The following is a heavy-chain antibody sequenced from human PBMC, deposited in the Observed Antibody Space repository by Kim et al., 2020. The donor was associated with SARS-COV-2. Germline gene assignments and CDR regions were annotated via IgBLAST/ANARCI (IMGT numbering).Heavy chain of an antibody. CDR3: AKDGYYDSSGDDAFDI. CDR1: GFTFSSYA. Sequence: GGSLRLSCAASGFTFSSYAMSWVRQAPGKGLEWVSAISGSGGSTYYADSVKGRFTISRDNSKNTLYLQMNSLRAEDTAVYYCAKDGYYDSSGDDAFDIWGQGTMVTVSS. CDR2: ISGSGGST. V-gene: IGHV3-23*01. J-gene: IGHJ3*02. D-gene: IGHD3-22*01.